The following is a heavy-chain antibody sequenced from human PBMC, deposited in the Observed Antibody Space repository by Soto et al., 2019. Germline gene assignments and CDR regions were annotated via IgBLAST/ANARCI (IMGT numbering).Heavy chain of an antibody. CDR1: GFTFSSYG. CDR3: AKAASSGWADY. CDR2: ISYDGSNK. J-gene: IGHJ4*02. D-gene: IGHD6-19*01. Sequence: HPGGSLRLSCAASGFTFSSYGMHWVRRAPGKGLEWVAVISYDGSNKYYADSVKGRFTISRDNSKNTLYLQMNSLRAEDTAVYYCAKAASSGWADYWGQGTLVTVSS. V-gene: IGHV3-30*18.